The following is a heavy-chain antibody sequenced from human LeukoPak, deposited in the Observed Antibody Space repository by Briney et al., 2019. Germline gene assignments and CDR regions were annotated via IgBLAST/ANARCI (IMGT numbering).Heavy chain of an antibody. J-gene: IGHJ5*02. Sequence: ASVKVSCKASGYTFTSYDINWVRQATGRGLEWVGWMNPNSGSTGYAQKFQGRVTMTRNIFMSTAYMELSSLRSEDTAVYYCARDYGGNSGWFDPWGQGTLVTVSS. CDR3: ARDYGGNSGWFDP. D-gene: IGHD4-23*01. CDR1: GYTFTSYD. CDR2: MNPNSGST. V-gene: IGHV1-8*01.